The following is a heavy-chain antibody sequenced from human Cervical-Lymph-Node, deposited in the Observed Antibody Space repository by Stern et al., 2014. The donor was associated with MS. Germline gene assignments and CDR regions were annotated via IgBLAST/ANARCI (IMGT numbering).Heavy chain of an antibody. D-gene: IGHD2-21*02. CDR1: GFTFRAST. Sequence: EVQLVESGGGSVQPGGSLKLSCAASGFTFRASTLHWVRQASGKGPEWVGRIRTKANRYATAYSASVNGRFTISRDDSKKTAYLQMDNLSTEDTAVYYCTRRDSTSNFDYWGQGTLVTVSS. CDR2: IRTKANRYAT. V-gene: IGHV3-73*01. CDR3: TRRDSTSNFDY. J-gene: IGHJ4*02.